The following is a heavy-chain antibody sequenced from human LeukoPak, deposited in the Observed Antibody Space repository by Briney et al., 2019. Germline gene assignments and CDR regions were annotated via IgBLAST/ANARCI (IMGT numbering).Heavy chain of an antibody. CDR3: AKGLYSSGWSGGYFDN. J-gene: IGHJ4*02. Sequence: PGGSLRLSCAASAFTFGSSAMSWVRQAPGKGLAWVSAISGGGGSTYYADSVKGRFTISRDNSKNTLYLQMNSLRAEDTAVYYCAKGLYSSGWSGGYFDNWGQGTQVTVSS. CDR2: ISGGGGST. V-gene: IGHV3-23*01. D-gene: IGHD6-19*01. CDR1: AFTFGSSA.